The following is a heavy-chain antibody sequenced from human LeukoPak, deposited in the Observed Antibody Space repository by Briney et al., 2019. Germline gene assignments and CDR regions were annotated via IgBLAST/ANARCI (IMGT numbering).Heavy chain of an antibody. Sequence: GGSLTLSCAASGFTFSSYWMHWVRQAPGKGLVWISRINIDGSGSSYADSVKGRFTISRDNAKNTLYLQMNSLRAEDTAVYYCARADDGANSWVNYWGQGTLATVSS. CDR3: ARADDGANSWVNY. CDR2: INIDGSGS. V-gene: IGHV3-74*01. J-gene: IGHJ4*02. CDR1: GFTFSSYW. D-gene: IGHD4-23*01.